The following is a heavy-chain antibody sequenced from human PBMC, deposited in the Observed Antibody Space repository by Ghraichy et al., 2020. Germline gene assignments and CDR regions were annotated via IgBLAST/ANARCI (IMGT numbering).Heavy chain of an antibody. CDR3: ARHDGDYHDAFDI. J-gene: IGHJ3*02. D-gene: IGHD4-17*01. Sequence: SETLYLTCTVSGGSISSNYWSWIRQPPGKGLEWIGYIYYSGSTNYNPSLKSRVTISVDTSKNQFSLKLSSVTAADTAVYYCARHDGDYHDAFDIWGQGTMVTVSS. CDR1: GGSISSNY. CDR2: IYYSGST. V-gene: IGHV4-59*08.